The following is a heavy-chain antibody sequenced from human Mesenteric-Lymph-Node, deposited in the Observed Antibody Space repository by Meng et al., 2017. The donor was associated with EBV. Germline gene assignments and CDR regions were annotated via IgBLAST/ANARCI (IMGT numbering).Heavy chain of an antibody. J-gene: IGHJ5*02. CDR2: VHYSGNT. V-gene: IGHV4-30-4*08. CDR1: GGSISSDGSY. CDR3: ARNSDCSTTSCFVSWFDP. Sequence: QVQLLESGPGMVKPSQSLTLTCSVSGGSISSDGSYWSWIRQPPGKGLEWIGSVHYSGNTNYNPALKNRVTISVDTSSNQIYLSLTSVTVADTASYYCARNSDCSTTSCFVSWFDPWGQGTLVTVSS. D-gene: IGHD2-2*01.